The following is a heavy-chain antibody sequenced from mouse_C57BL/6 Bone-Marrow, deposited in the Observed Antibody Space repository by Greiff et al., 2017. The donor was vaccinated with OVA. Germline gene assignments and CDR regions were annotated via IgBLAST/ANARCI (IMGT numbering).Heavy chain of an antibody. D-gene: IGHD2-5*01. CDR1: GFTFSSYT. V-gene: IGHV5-9*01. CDR2: ISGGGGNT. J-gene: IGHJ3*01. CDR3: ARHSYSNAAA. Sequence: EVMLVESGGGLVKPGGSLKLSCAASGFTFSSYTMSWVRQTPEKRLEWVATISGGGGNTYYPDSVKGRFTIDRDNAKNTLYLQMSSLRSEDTALYYCARHSYSNAAAWGQGTLVTVSA.